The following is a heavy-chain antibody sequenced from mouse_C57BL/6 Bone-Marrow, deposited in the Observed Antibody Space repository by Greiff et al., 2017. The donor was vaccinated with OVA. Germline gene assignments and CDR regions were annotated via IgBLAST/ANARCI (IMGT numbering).Heavy chain of an antibody. V-gene: IGHV2-6*01. CDR1: GFSLTSYG. D-gene: IGHD2-5*01. CDR2: IWGVGST. J-gene: IGHJ3*01. CDR3: ASGYSNYGYFFAY. Sequence: QVQLQQSGPGLVAPSQSLSITCTVSGFSLTSYGVDWVRQSPGKGLEWLGVIWGVGSTNYNSALKSRLSISKDNSKSQVFLKMNSLQTDDTAMYYCASGYSNYGYFFAYWGQGTLVTVSA.